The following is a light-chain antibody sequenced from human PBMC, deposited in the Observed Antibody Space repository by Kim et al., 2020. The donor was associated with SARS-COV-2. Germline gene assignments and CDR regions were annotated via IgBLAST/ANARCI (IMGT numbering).Light chain of an antibody. V-gene: IGKV4-1*01. CDR3: QQYHSAPVT. J-gene: IGKJ5*01. CDR1: QSGFYSPDNKNY. Sequence: DIVMTQSPDSLAVSLGERATINCKSSQSGFYSPDNKNYLAWFQQKLGQPPKLLVYWASTRESGVPDRFSGSGSGTDFTLTITSLQAEDVAVYYCQQYHSAPVTFGQGTRLEIK. CDR2: WAS.